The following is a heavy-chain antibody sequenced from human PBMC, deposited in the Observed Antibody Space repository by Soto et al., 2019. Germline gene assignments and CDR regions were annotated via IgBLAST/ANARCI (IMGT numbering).Heavy chain of an antibody. CDR3: GRGLVREVAFDI. CDR1: GFTFSTYP. Sequence: QVQLVESGGGVVQPGRSLRLSCAASGFTFSTYPMHWVRQAPGKGLDWVAVISDDGYTKYYADSVKGRFTISRDNSKNTLYLQLYRLTAEDTAVYACGRGLVREVAFDIWGQGTRVTVS. D-gene: IGHD6-19*01. CDR2: ISDDGYTK. V-gene: IGHV3-30-3*01. J-gene: IGHJ3*02.